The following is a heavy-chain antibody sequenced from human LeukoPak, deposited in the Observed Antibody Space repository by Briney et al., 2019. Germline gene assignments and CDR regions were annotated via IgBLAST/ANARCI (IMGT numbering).Heavy chain of an antibody. CDR3: ARDGTLTYYDILTGREYYFDY. V-gene: IGHV1-2*02. D-gene: IGHD3-9*01. J-gene: IGHJ4*02. Sequence: ASVKVSCKASGYTFTGYYMHWVRQAPGQGLEWMGWINPNSGGTNYAQKFQGRVTMTRDTSISTAYMELSRLRSDDTAVYYCARDGTLTYYDILTGREYYFDYWGQGTLVTVSS. CDR2: INPNSGGT. CDR1: GYTFTGYY.